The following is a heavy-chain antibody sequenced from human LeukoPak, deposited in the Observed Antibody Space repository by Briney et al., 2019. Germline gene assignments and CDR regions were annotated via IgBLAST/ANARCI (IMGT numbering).Heavy chain of an antibody. CDR3: ASIDFRITMSIDY. CDR1: GFTFSSYE. D-gene: IGHD3-10*02. J-gene: IGHJ4*02. CDR2: ISSNGSTI. V-gene: IGHV3-48*03. Sequence: GGSLRLSCAASGFTFSSYEMNWVRQAPGKGLEWVSYISSNGSTIYYADSVKGRFTISRDNAKNSLYLQMNSLRAEDTAVYYCASIDFRITMSIDYWGQGTLVTVSS.